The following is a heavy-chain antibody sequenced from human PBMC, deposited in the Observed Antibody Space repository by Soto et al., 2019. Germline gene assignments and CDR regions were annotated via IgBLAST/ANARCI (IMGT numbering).Heavy chain of an antibody. CDR2: INHSGST. Sequence: QVQLQQWGAGLLKPSETLSLTCAVYGGSFSGYYWSWIRQPPGKGLEWIGEINHSGSTNYNPSLNSRVVTSLAQSNKHYSLKQRSVTAADTAVYYCARGEGRCGELLDYWGQGTLVTVSS. J-gene: IGHJ4*02. CDR1: GGSFSGYY. D-gene: IGHD3-10*01. V-gene: IGHV4-34*01. CDR3: ARGEGRCGELLDY.